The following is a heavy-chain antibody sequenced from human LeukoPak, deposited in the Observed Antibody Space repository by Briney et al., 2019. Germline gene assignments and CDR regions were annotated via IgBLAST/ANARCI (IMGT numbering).Heavy chain of an antibody. CDR3: ARLGNYGDYGDY. CDR1: GYGFTSYW. V-gene: IGHV5-51*01. CDR2: IYPGDSET. D-gene: IGHD4-17*01. J-gene: IGHJ4*02. Sequence: GESLKISCTGSGYGFTSYWIGWVRQRPGAGLEYMGIIYPGDSETKYSPSFQGQVTISADRSISTAYLQWSSLKASDTAMYYCARLGNYGDYGDYWGQGTLVAVS.